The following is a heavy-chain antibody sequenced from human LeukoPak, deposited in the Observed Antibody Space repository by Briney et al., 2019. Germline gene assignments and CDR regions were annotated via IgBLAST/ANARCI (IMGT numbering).Heavy chain of an antibody. CDR3: ARDPIYPSPREKFDY. CDR2: FSPSGST. V-gene: IGHV4-4*07. Sequence: SETLSLTCTVSGVSISSFYWAWIRQSAGQGLEWIGRFSPSGSTNYNPSLRSRVTMSVDTSNNQFSLRLSSVTAADTAVYYCARDPIYPSPREKFDYWGQGTLVTVSS. D-gene: IGHD2-2*01. CDR1: GVSISSFY. J-gene: IGHJ4*02.